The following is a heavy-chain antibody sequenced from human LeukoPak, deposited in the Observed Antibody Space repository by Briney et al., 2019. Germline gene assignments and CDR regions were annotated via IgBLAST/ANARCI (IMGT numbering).Heavy chain of an antibody. J-gene: IGHJ6*03. V-gene: IGHV1-69*05. CDR1: GGTFSSYA. CDR2: IIPIFGTA. Sequence: SVKVSCKASGGTFSSYAISWARQAPGQGLEWMGGIIPIFGTANYAQKFQGRVTITTDESTSTAYMELSSLRSEDTAVYYCARDDRVDDYSNYGGYYMDVWGKGTTVTVSS. D-gene: IGHD4-11*01. CDR3: ARDDRVDDYSNYGGYYMDV.